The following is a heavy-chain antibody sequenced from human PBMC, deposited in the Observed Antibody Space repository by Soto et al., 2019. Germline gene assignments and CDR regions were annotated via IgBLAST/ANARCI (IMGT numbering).Heavy chain of an antibody. D-gene: IGHD2-8*01. J-gene: IGHJ6*02. CDR1: VSTFTTDD. Sequence: ASVKASCKASVSTFTTDDISSVRQAPGQGLEWMGRISTYNGNTNFPQSLQGRLTMTTDTSTTTAYMELRSLRSDDTAVYYCARDPYHVLMVNAPNLYGMDVWG. V-gene: IGHV1-18*01. CDR3: ARDPYHVLMVNAPNLYGMDV. CDR2: ISTYNGNT.